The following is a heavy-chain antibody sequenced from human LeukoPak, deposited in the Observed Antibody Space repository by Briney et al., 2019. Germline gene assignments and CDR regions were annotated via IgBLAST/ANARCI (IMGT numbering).Heavy chain of an antibody. D-gene: IGHD1-7*01. CDR1: GFTFSSYS. V-gene: IGHV3-21*01. J-gene: IGHJ6*02. Sequence: GGSLRLSCAASGFTFSSYSMNWVRQAPGKGLEWVSSISSSSSYIYYADSVKGRFTISRDNAKNSLYLQMNSLRAEDTAVYYCARDYRRQLELRGCYYYYGMDVWGQGTTVTVSS. CDR3: ARDYRRQLELRGCYYYYGMDV. CDR2: ISSSSSYI.